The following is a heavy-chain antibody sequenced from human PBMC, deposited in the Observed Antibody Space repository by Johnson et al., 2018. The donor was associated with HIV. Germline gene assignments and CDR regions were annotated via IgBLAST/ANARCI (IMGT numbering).Heavy chain of an antibody. Sequence: VQLVESGGGLVQPGGSLRLSCAASGFTFSSYAMHWVRQAPGKGLEYVSAISSNGGSTYYANSVKGRFTISRDNSKNTLYLQMGSLRAEDMAVYYGARESTGTRGDAFDIWGQGTMVTVSS. CDR1: GFTFSSYA. V-gene: IGHV3-64*01. CDR3: ARESTGTRGDAFDI. CDR2: ISSNGGST. D-gene: IGHD4-17*01. J-gene: IGHJ3*02.